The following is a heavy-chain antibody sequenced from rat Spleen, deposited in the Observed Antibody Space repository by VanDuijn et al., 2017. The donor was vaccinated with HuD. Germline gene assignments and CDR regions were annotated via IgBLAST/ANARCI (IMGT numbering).Heavy chain of an antibody. D-gene: IGHD1-12*01. CDR3: ARADRESYAHFDH. CDR2: IWTGGST. CDR1: GFSLTSYN. J-gene: IGHJ2*01. Sequence: QVQLMESGPGLVQPSQTLSLTCTVSGFSLTSYNVHWVRQPTGKGLEWMGVIWTGGSTDYNSALKSRLSITRDISESQVFLKMNSLQTEDTATYYCARADRESYAHFDHWGQGVMVTVSS. V-gene: IGHV2-30*01.